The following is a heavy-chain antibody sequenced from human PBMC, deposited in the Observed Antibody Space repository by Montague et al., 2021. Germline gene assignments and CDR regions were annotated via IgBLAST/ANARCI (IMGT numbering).Heavy chain of an antibody. V-gene: IGHV4-59*08. CDR3: ARRLGIRAPFDY. D-gene: IGHD7-27*01. CDR1: GGSISEFY. CDR2: IYDSGTT. Sequence: SETLSLTCTVTGGSISEFYWSWIRQHPEKGLEWNGYIYDSGTTNYNPSLKSRVTISADTSMNQFSLNLRSVTAADTAVYFCARRLGIRAPFDYWGQGTLVTVSS. J-gene: IGHJ4*02.